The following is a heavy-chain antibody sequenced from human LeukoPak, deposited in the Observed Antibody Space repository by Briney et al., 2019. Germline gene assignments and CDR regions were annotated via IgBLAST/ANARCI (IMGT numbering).Heavy chain of an antibody. CDR3: ARGLGEAAADY. CDR1: GGSISSNSYY. D-gene: IGHD6-25*01. J-gene: IGHJ4*02. CDR2: INHSGST. V-gene: IGHV4-39*07. Sequence: PSETLSLTCTVSGGSISSNSYYWGWIRQPPGKGLEWIGEINHSGSTNYNPSLKSRVTISVDTSKNQFSLKLSSVTAADTAVYYCARGLGEAAADYWGQGTLVTVSS.